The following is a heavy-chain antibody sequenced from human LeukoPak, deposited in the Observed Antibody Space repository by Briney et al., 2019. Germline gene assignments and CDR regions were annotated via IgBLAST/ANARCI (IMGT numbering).Heavy chain of an antibody. J-gene: IGHJ4*02. CDR2: MFHSGST. Sequence: SETLSLTCTVSGYSISSGYYWGWIRQPPGKGLEWIGSMFHSGSTYYNPSLKSRVTMSVDTSKNQFSLKLSSVTAADTAVYYCASSQYGSGSYVKDTFDYWGQGTLVTVSS. V-gene: IGHV4-38-2*02. CDR3: ASSQYGSGSYVKDTFDY. CDR1: GYSISSGYY. D-gene: IGHD3-10*01.